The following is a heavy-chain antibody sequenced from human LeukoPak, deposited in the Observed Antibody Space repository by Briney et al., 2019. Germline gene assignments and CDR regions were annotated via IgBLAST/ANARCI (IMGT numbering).Heavy chain of an antibody. Sequence: PGGSLRLSCAASGFTFSSYVMSWVRQAPGKGLEWVAVISYDGSNKYYADSVKGRFTISRDNSKNTLYLQMNSLRADDTAVHYCPTHGSGNSYKNFDYWGQGTLVTVSS. D-gene: IGHD3-10*01. CDR3: PTHGSGNSYKNFDY. V-gene: IGHV3-30-3*01. CDR1: GFTFSSYV. CDR2: ISYDGSNK. J-gene: IGHJ4*02.